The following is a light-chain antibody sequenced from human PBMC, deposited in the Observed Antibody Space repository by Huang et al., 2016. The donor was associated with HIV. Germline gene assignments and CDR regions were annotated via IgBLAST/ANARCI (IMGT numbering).Light chain of an antibody. J-gene: IGKJ1*01. V-gene: IGKV1-8*01. CDR3: QQYYDYPRT. Sequence: AIRMTQYPSSLSASTGDRVTITCRASQDISGYLAWYQQKPGKAPNVLSDAASTLQTGIPSRFSGNESGTDFTLTIGFLQSEYFATYYCQQYYDYPRTFGQGTKVEIK. CDR1: QDISGY. CDR2: AAS.